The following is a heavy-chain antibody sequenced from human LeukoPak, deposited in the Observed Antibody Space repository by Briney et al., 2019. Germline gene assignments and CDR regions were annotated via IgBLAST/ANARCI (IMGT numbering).Heavy chain of an antibody. CDR3: ARYQGRGYSYS. Sequence: SETLSLTCTVSGGSISSYYWSWIRQPPGKGLEWIGYIYYSGSTNYNPSLKSRVTISVDTSKNQFSLKLSSVTAADTAVYYCARYQGRGYSYSWGQGTLVTVSS. CDR2: IYYSGST. J-gene: IGHJ5*02. D-gene: IGHD5-18*01. V-gene: IGHV4-59*08. CDR1: GGSISSYY.